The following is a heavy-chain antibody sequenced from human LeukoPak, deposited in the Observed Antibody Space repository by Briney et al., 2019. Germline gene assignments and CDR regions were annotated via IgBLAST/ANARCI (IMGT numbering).Heavy chain of an antibody. CDR1: GFTFSDYY. J-gene: IGHJ6*02. CDR2: IAHSGNGM. Sequence: GGSLRLSCAASGFTFSDYYMTWVRQAPGKGLEWVSHIAHSGNGMWYADAVKGRFTISRDNAKNLLFLQMDSLRAEDTAVYYCARGHYEMGVWGQGTTVIVSS. V-gene: IGHV3-11*01. CDR3: ARGHYEMGV.